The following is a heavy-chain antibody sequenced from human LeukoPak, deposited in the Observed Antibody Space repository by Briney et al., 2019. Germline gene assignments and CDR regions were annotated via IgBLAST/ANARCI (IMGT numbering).Heavy chain of an antibody. D-gene: IGHD2-21*02. Sequence: GGSLRLSCVASGFTFSDYAMNWVRQAPGKGLEWVSTFKTNYNQVYYAESVRGRFTISTDNSKNTAYLQMNSLRVEDTALYYCARSVPDCTRFDFWGQGALVTVSS. CDR2: FKTNYNQV. CDR1: GFTFSDYA. CDR3: ARSVPDCTRFDF. V-gene: IGHV3-23*05. J-gene: IGHJ4*02.